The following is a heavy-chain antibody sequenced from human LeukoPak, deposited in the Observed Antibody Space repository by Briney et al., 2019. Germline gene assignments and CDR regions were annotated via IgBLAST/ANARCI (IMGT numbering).Heavy chain of an antibody. J-gene: IGHJ4*02. D-gene: IGHD5-24*01. V-gene: IGHV4-30-4*01. CDR2: IYYSGST. Sequence: KPSETLSLTCTVSGGSISSGHYYWSWIRQPPGKGLEWIGYIYYSGSTYYNPSLKSRVTISVGTSKNQFSLKLSSVTAADTAVYYCARSEMATTFDYWGQGTLVTVSS. CDR3: ARSEMATTFDY. CDR1: GGSISSGHYY.